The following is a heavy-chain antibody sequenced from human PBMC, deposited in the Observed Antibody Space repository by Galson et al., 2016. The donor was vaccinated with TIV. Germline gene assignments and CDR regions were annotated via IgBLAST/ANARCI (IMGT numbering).Heavy chain of an antibody. D-gene: IGHD3-22*01. V-gene: IGHV2-5*02. Sequence: PALVNPTQTLTLTCIFSGFSLNTNGVGVGWFRQPPGKALEWLGVIYWDDDKRYTPSVNNRLTITQDTSKNQVVLTMTNMDPVDTATYYCGRTAWLDYDTFGFYRDFYDTWGQGAPVAVST. CDR3: GRTAWLDYDTFGFYRDFYDT. J-gene: IGHJ5*02. CDR1: GFSLNTNGVG. CDR2: IYWDDDK.